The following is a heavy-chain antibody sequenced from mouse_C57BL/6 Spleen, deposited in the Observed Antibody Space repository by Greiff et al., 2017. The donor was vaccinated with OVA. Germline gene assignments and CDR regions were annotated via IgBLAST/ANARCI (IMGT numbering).Heavy chain of an antibody. Sequence: QVQLKQSGPGLAQPSQSLSITCTVSGFSLTSYGVHWVRQSPGKGLEWLGVIWRGGSTDYNAAFMSRLSITKDNSKSQVFFKMNGLQADDTAIYYCAPSGNYLRYYAMDYWGQGTSVTVSS. CDR2: IWRGGST. J-gene: IGHJ4*01. CDR1: GFSLTSYG. D-gene: IGHD2-1*01. CDR3: APSGNYLRYYAMDY. V-gene: IGHV2-5*01.